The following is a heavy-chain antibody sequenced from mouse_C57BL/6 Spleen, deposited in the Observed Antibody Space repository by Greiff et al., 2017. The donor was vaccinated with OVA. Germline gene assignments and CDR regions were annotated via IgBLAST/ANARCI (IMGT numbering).Heavy chain of an antibody. CDR1: GYAFSSYW. CDR3: ASHPTYYSNYDAMDY. J-gene: IGHJ4*01. D-gene: IGHD2-5*01. Sequence: QVQLQQSGAELVKPGASVKISCKASGYAFSSYWMNWVKQRPGKGLEWIGQIYPGDGDTNYNGKFKGKATLTADKSSSTAYMQLSSLTSEDSAVYFCASHPTYYSNYDAMDYWGQGTSVTVSS. V-gene: IGHV1-80*01. CDR2: IYPGDGDT.